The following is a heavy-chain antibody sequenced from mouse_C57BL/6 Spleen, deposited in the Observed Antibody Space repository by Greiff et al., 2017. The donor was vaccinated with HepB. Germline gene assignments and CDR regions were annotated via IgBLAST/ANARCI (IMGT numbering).Heavy chain of an antibody. CDR1: GYTFTSYG. Sequence: QVQLQQSGAELARPGASVKLSCKASGYTFTSYGISWVKQRTGQGLEWIGEIYPRSGNTYYNEKFKGKATLTADKSSSTAYMELRSLTSEDSAVYFCARKEDYDLAVGYWGQGTTLTVSS. J-gene: IGHJ2*01. CDR3: ARKEDYDLAVGY. V-gene: IGHV1-81*01. D-gene: IGHD2-4*01. CDR2: IYPRSGNT.